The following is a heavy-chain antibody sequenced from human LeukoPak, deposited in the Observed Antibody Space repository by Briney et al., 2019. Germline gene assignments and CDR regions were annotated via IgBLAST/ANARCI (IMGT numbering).Heavy chain of an antibody. CDR2: LHPNSGGT. V-gene: IGHV1-2*02. CDR3: ARAPSGWFGELLPDY. Sequence: ASVKVSCKASGYTFTGYYMHWVRQAPGQGLEWMGGLHPNSGGTNYAQKCQRRVTMTRDTSISTAYMELSRLRSDDTAVYYCARAPSGWFGELLPDYWGQGTLVTVSS. D-gene: IGHD3-10*01. J-gene: IGHJ4*02. CDR1: GYTFTGYY.